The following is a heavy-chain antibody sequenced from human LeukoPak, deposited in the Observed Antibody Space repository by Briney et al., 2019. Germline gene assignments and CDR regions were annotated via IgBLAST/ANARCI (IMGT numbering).Heavy chain of an antibody. V-gene: IGHV5-10-1*04. CDR2: IDPSDSYT. D-gene: IGHD3-22*01. CDR1: GYRFTNYW. J-gene: IGHJ4*02. CDR3: AGLYYDRSGYFDY. Sequence: GESLKISCKGSGYRFTNYWISWVRQMPGKGLEWMGRIDPSDSYTKYSPSFQGQVTISADKSISTAYLQWSSLKASDTAMYYCAGLYYDRSGYFDYWGQGTLVTVSS.